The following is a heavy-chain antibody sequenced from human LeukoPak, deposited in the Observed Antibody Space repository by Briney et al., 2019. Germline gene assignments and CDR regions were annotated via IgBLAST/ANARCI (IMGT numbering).Heavy chain of an antibody. Sequence: KSSETLSLTCAVSGGSINSGDYYWTWIRQPPGKGLECFGYIYYSGSTYYNPSLKSRIAMSVDTSMNQFSPKLNSVTAADTAVYYCARSMVYANGVFDYWGQGTLVTVSS. J-gene: IGHJ4*02. D-gene: IGHD2-8*01. CDR2: IYYSGST. CDR3: ARSMVYANGVFDY. V-gene: IGHV4-30-4*08. CDR1: GGSINSGDYY.